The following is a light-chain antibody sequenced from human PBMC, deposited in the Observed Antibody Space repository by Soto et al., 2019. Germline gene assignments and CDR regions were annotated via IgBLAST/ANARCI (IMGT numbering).Light chain of an antibody. CDR3: QQYNSYSPT. Sequence: DIVMTQTPLSSPVTLGQAASISCRSSQSLVHNDGNTYLSWFQQRPGQPPRLLIYKVSDRFSGVPSRFSGSGSETEFTLTISGLQPGDSATYYCQQYNSYSPTFGQGTKVDIK. J-gene: IGKJ1*01. CDR1: QSLVHNDGNTY. CDR2: KVS. V-gene: IGKV2-24*01.